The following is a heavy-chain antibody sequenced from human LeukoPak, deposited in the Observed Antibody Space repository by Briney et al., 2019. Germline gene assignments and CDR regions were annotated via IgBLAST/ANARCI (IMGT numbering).Heavy chain of an antibody. CDR3: AREDIAAAYAFGI. CDR1: GFTFSSYA. Sequence: PGGSLRLSCAASGFTFSSYAMHWVRQAPGKGLEWVAVISYDGSNKYYADSVKGRFTISRDNSKNTLYLQMNSLRAEDTAVYYCAREDIAAAYAFGIWGQGTMVTVSS. CDR2: ISYDGSNK. D-gene: IGHD6-13*01. V-gene: IGHV3-30-3*01. J-gene: IGHJ3*02.